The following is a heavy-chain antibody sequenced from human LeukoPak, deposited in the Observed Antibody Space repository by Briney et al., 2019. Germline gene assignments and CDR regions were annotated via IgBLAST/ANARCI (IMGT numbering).Heavy chain of an antibody. D-gene: IGHD4-23*01. Sequence: GGSLRLSCAASGFTFNSYGMHWLRPAPGKGLEWVVVIWYDGSNKYYADSVKGRFTISRDNSKNTLYLQMNSLRAEDTAVYYCAKVGGCQMNWSWFDPWGQGSLVAV. CDR2: IWYDGSNK. V-gene: IGHV3-33*06. CDR3: AKVGGCQMNWSWFDP. CDR1: GFTFNSYG. J-gene: IGHJ5*02.